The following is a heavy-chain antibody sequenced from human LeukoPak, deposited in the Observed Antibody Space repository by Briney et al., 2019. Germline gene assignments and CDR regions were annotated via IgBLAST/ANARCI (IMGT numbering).Heavy chain of an antibody. V-gene: IGHV1-2*02. Sequence: ASVKLSCNASGYTFTGYYMHWVRQAPGQGLEWMGWINPNSGGTNYEQQFQGRVTMTRDTSISTAYMELSRLRSDDTAVYYCARESPIAAAGILDYWGQGTLVTVSS. J-gene: IGHJ4*02. CDR2: INPNSGGT. D-gene: IGHD6-13*01. CDR1: GYTFTGYY. CDR3: ARESPIAAAGILDY.